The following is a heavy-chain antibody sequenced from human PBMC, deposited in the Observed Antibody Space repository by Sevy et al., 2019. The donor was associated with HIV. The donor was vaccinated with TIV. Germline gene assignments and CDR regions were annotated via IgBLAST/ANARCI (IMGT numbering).Heavy chain of an antibody. J-gene: IGHJ4*02. Sequence: GSLKISCAASGFTFDDYGMSWVRQAPGKGLEWVSGINWNGGSTGYADSVKGRFTISRDNAKNSLYLQMNSLRAEDTALYYCAREGFGEFEDYWGQGTLVTVSS. D-gene: IGHD3-10*01. CDR1: GFTFDDYG. CDR3: AREGFGEFEDY. CDR2: INWNGGST. V-gene: IGHV3-20*04.